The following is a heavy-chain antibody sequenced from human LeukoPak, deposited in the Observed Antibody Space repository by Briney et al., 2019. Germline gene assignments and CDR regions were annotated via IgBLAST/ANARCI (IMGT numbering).Heavy chain of an antibody. V-gene: IGHV3-21*01. CDR3: ARDRSWGSLEGLYYFDC. D-gene: IGHD3-16*01. CDR1: GFTFSSYS. Sequence: GGSLRLSCAASGFTFSSYSMNWVRQAPGKGLEWVSYIGSTSNYIYYADSVKGRFTISRDNAKNSLFLQMNSLRAEDTAVYYCARDRSWGSLEGLYYFDCWGQGTLVTVSS. CDR2: IGSTSNYI. J-gene: IGHJ4*02.